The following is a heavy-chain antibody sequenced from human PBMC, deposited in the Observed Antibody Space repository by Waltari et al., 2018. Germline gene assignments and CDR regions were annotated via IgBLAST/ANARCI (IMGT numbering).Heavy chain of an antibody. J-gene: IGHJ4*02. CDR3: VRGYGGDVY. Sequence: EVQLVESGGGLVQPGGSLRLSCAASGFTFTSHWMHWVRQGPGKGLEWVSLCNYDWSSTYYADFVKGRFTISRDNAKNTLYLQMNSLRAEDTGVYYCVRGYGGDVYWGQGTLVTVSS. V-gene: IGHV3-74*01. CDR1: GFTFTSHW. CDR2: CNYDWSST. D-gene: IGHD2-21*02.